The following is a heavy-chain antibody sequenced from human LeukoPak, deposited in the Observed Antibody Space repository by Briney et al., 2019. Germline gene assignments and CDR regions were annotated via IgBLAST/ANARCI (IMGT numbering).Heavy chain of an antibody. CDR3: ARTSKYDSSGYEVAY. V-gene: IGHV1-18*01. J-gene: IGHJ4*02. CDR1: GYTFTSYG. D-gene: IGHD3-22*01. CDR2: ISAYNGNT. Sequence: ASVKVSCKASGYTFTSYGISWVRQAPGQGLEWMGWISAYNGNTNYAQKLQGRVTMTTDTSTSTAYMELRSLRSDDTAVYYCARTSKYDSSGYEVAYWGQGTLVTVSS.